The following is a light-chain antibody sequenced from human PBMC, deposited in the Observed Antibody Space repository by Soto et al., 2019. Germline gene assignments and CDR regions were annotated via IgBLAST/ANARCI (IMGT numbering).Light chain of an antibody. CDR3: QQVNVYPST. Sequence: IQLTQSPSSLSAPVGDRVTIICRASQGISSYLGWYKQKPGKAPNLLIYDASTLHSGVPSRFSGGGSGTDFTLTISSLQPEDFATYYCQQVNVYPSTFGGGTKVEIK. CDR2: DAS. CDR1: QGISSY. J-gene: IGKJ4*01. V-gene: IGKV1-9*01.